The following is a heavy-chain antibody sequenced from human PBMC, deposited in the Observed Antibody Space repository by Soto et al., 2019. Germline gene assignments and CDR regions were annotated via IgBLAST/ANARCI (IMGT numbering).Heavy chain of an antibody. D-gene: IGHD1-26*01. CDR3: ARGVSAGVDY. J-gene: IGHJ4*02. V-gene: IGHV1-8*01. CDR2: MQPSTGRT. CDR1: GYSFTSLD. Sequence: ASVKVSCKASGYSFTSLDINWVRQAAGQGLEWMGWMQPSTGRTGYAQKFQGRVTMTRDTSINTAYMELTTLTSDDTAFYYCARGVSAGVDYWGQGTLVTVSS.